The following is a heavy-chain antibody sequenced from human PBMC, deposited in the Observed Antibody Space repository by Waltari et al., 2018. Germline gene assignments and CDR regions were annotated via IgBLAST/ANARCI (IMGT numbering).Heavy chain of an antibody. D-gene: IGHD2-2*01. CDR2: INHSGST. CDR1: GGSFSGYY. V-gene: IGHV4-34*01. Sequence: QVQLQPWGAGLLKPSETLSLTCAVYGGSFSGYYWSWIRQPPGKGLEWLGEINHSGSTIYSPSIKRRVTIAVDTSKNEFSLKLSSVTAADTAVYYCARAGGYCSSTSCYRYRRSSAFDIWGQGTMVTVSS. CDR3: ARAGGYCSSTSCYRYRRSSAFDI. J-gene: IGHJ3*02.